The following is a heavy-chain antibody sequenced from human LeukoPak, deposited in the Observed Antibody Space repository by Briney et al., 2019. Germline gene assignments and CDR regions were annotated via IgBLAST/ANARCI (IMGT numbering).Heavy chain of an antibody. J-gene: IGHJ4*02. Sequence: PGGSLRLSCAASGFTCDDYGMSWVRQAPGKELEWVSGINWNGGSTGYADSVKGRFTISRDNAKNSLYLQMNSLRAEDTAVYYCARDEEYDYVWGSYRYDDYWGQGTLVTVSS. CDR2: INWNGGST. CDR1: GFTCDDYG. CDR3: ARDEEYDYVWGSYRYDDY. V-gene: IGHV3-20*04. D-gene: IGHD3-16*02.